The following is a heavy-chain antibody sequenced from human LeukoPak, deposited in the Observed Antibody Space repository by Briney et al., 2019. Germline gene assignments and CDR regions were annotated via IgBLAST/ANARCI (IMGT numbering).Heavy chain of an antibody. Sequence: PSETLSLTCAVSGGSISSGGYSWSWIRQPPGKGLECIGYIYHSGSTYYNPSLKSRVTISVDRSKNQFSLKLSSVTAADTAVYYCARYDILTGFDYWGQGTLVTVSS. CDR1: GGSISSGGYS. V-gene: IGHV4-30-2*01. CDR3: ARYDILTGFDY. D-gene: IGHD3-9*01. J-gene: IGHJ4*02. CDR2: IYHSGST.